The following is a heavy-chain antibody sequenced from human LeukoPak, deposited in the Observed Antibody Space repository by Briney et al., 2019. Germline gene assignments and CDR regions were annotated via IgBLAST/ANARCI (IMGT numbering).Heavy chain of an antibody. D-gene: IGHD3-22*01. J-gene: IGHJ5*01. V-gene: IGHV4-34*01. Sequence: SETLSLTCGVYGGSLSGYYWSWIRQSPGKGLEWIGEINHSGGTYYSPSLKSRVTISVDTSKNQLSLKVTSVTAADTAVYYCARGLGMGHDSSGSDWFDSWGQGTLVTVSS. CDR2: INHSGGT. CDR1: GGSLSGYY. CDR3: ARGLGMGHDSSGSDWFDS.